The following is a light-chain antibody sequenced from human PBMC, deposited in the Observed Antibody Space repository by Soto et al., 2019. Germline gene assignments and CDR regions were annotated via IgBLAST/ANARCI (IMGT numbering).Light chain of an antibody. Sequence: EIVLTQSPGTLSLSPGDRATLSCRASQSVTSNYLAWYQQRPGQAPRLLIYGASSRITDIPDRFSGSGSGTDFTLTITRLEPEDFAVYFCQQYGSSPWTFGQGTKVEIK. CDR2: GAS. CDR1: QSVTSNY. J-gene: IGKJ1*01. CDR3: QQYGSSPWT. V-gene: IGKV3-20*01.